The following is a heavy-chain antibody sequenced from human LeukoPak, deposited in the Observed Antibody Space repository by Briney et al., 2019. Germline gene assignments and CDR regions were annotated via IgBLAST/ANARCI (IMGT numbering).Heavy chain of an antibody. CDR1: GGTFSSYA. CDR2: IIPIFGTA. Sequence: ASVKVSCKASGGTFSSYAISWVRQAPGQGLEWMGGIIPIFGTANYAQKFQGRVTITADESTSTAYMELSSLRSEDTAVYYCARSGSGRLHFDYWGQGTLVTVSS. J-gene: IGHJ4*02. D-gene: IGHD6-19*01. V-gene: IGHV1-69*01. CDR3: ARSGSGRLHFDY.